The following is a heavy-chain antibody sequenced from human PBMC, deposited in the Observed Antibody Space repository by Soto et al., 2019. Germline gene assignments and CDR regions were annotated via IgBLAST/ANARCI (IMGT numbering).Heavy chain of an antibody. Sequence: LPTLSLTCAISGDNVSSNSSAWYWIRQSPSRGLEWLGRTYYRSKWYNDYAVSVKSRITINPDTSKNQFSLQLNSVTPEDTAVYYCAREGRAFDIWGQGTMDTVSS. CDR1: GDNVSSNSSA. V-gene: IGHV6-1*01. CDR3: AREGRAFDI. J-gene: IGHJ3*02. CDR2: TYYRSKWYN.